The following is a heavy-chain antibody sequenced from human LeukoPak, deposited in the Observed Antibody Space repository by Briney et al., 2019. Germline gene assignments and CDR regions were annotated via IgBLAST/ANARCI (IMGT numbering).Heavy chain of an antibody. Sequence: GGSLRLSCAASGFTLSSYAMHWVRQAPGKGLEWVAVISYDGSNKYYADSVKGRFTISRDNSKNTLYLQMNSLRAEDTAVYYCARGGFYWGQGTLVTVSS. J-gene: IGHJ4*02. CDR1: GFTLSSYA. CDR3: ARGGFY. V-gene: IGHV3-30*04. CDR2: ISYDGSNK. D-gene: IGHD3-16*01.